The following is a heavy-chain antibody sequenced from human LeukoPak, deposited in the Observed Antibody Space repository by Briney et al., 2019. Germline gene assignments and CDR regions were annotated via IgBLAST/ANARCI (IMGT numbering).Heavy chain of an antibody. Sequence: AGGSLRLSCAASGFTVSSNYMNWVRQAPGKGLEWVSVIYSGGSTYYADSVKGRFTISRDNSKNTLYLQMNSLRAEDTAVYYCARDDYGDRRESGYWGQGTLVTVSS. CDR2: IYSGGST. CDR3: ARDDYGDRRESGY. V-gene: IGHV3-53*01. CDR1: GFTVSSNY. J-gene: IGHJ4*02. D-gene: IGHD4-17*01.